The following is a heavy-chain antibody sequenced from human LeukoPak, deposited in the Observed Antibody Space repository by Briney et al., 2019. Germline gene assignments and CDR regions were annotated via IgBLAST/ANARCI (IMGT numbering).Heavy chain of an antibody. CDR2: ISISSTYI. D-gene: IGHD1-7*01. Sequence: AGGSLRLSCAASGFAFSTYTMNWVRQAPGKGLEWVSSISISSTYIYYSDSVRRRFTISRDNAKSSLHLQMDNLRAEDTAVYYCARPKNRENYWRAFDIWGQGTMVTVSS. CDR3: ARPKNRENYWRAFDI. CDR1: GFAFSTYT. V-gene: IGHV3-21*04. J-gene: IGHJ3*02.